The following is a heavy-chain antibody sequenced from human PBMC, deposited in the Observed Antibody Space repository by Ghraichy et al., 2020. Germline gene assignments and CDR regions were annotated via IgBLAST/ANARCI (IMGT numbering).Heavy chain of an antibody. V-gene: IGHV2-5*01. CDR2: IYWNDDR. Sequence: SGPTLVKPTQTLTLTCSFSRFSVSTGGMNVGWIRQSPGKAPEWLAVIYWNDDRRYSPSLESRLTVTKDNSRNQVVLKMTNMEPADTATYYCALSRAAAIQQPDAAFHLWGQGTMVTVSS. CDR3: ALSRAAAIQQPDAAFHL. CDR1: RFSVSTGGMN. D-gene: IGHD6-13*01. J-gene: IGHJ3*01.